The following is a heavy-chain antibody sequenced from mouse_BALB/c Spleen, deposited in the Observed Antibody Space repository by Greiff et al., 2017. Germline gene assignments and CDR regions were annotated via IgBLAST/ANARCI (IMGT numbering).Heavy chain of an antibody. CDR3: ARKGSFDV. Sequence: VQVVESGAELARPGASVKLSCKASGYTFTSYWMQWVKQRPGQGLEWIGYINPSSGYTEYNQKFKDKTTLTADKSSSTAYMQLSSLTSEDSAVYYCARKGSFDVWGAGTTVTVSS. D-gene: IGHD3-3*01. CDR2: INPSSGYT. CDR1: GYTFTSYW. V-gene: IGHV1-4*02. J-gene: IGHJ1*01.